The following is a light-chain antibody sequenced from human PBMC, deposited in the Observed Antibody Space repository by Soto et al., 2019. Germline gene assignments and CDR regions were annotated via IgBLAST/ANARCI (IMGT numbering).Light chain of an antibody. CDR3: SSYTSSILYV. V-gene: IGLV2-14*01. CDR2: DVS. CDR1: SSDVGGYNY. J-gene: IGLJ1*01. Sequence: QSALTQPASVSGSPGQSITISCTGTSSDVGGYNYVSWYQQHPGKAPKLMIYDVSNRPSGVSNRFSGSKSGNTAPLTISGLQAEDEADYYCSSYTSSILYVFGTGTKVTVL.